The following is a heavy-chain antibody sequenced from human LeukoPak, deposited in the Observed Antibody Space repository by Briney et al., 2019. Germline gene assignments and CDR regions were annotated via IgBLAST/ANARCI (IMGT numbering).Heavy chain of an antibody. CDR1: GFTFSSYA. J-gene: IGHJ6*02. CDR3: AIRSGWYYGMDV. D-gene: IGHD6-19*01. V-gene: IGHV3-23*01. Sequence: GGSLRLSCAASGFTFSSYAMSWVRQAPGKGLEWVSGISGSGGSTYFADSVKGRFTISRDNSKNTLYLQMNSLRAEDTAVYYCAIRSGWYYGMDVWGQGTTVTVSS. CDR2: ISGSGGST.